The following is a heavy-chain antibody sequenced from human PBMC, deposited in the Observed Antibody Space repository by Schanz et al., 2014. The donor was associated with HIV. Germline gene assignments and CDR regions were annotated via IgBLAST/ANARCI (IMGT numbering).Heavy chain of an antibody. D-gene: IGHD3-22*01. CDR2: IWYDGSNK. V-gene: IGHV3-33*01. CDR3: AREVVEYYYDSSGYFDY. J-gene: IGHJ4*02. CDR1: GFTFTSFG. Sequence: QVQLVESGGGVVQPGRSLRLSCAASGFTFTSFGMHWVRQAPGKGLDWVAVIWYDGSNKYYADSVKGRFTISRDNSKNTLYLQMNSLRAEDTAVYYCAREVVEYYYDSSGYFDYWGQGTLVTVSS.